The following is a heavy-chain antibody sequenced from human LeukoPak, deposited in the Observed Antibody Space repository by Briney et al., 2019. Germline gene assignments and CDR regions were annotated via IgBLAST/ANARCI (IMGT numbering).Heavy chain of an antibody. V-gene: IGHV4-59*01. D-gene: IGHD3-3*01. Sequence: ASETLSLTCTVSGGSISSYYWSWIRQPPGKGLEWIGYIYYSGSTNYNPSLKSRVTISVDTSKNQFSLKLSSVTAADTAVYYCASVPAGDYDFWSGYYRDWFDPWGQGTLVTVSS. J-gene: IGHJ5*02. CDR2: IYYSGST. CDR3: ASVPAGDYDFWSGYYRDWFDP. CDR1: GGSISSYY.